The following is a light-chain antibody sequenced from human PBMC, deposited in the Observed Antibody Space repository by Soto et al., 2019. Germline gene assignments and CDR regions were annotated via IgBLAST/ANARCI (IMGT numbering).Light chain of an antibody. V-gene: IGKV3-15*01. Sequence: EIEMTQSPATLSLAPGERVTLSCRASESGSTNLAWYQQKAGQAHRLLIYGASTRATGIPARFSGSGSGTDFTLTIGGLQSEDFAVCYCQQYSIWRTFCQGTKVEIK. J-gene: IGKJ1*01. CDR3: QQYSIWRT. CDR1: ESGSTN. CDR2: GAS.